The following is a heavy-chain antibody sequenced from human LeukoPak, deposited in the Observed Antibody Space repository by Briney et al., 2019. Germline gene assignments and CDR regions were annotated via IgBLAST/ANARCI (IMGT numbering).Heavy chain of an antibody. Sequence: ASVKVSCKASGYTFTSYDINWVPQATGQGLEWMGWMNPNSGNTGYAQKFQGRVTITRNTSISTAYMELSSLRSEDTAVYYCARNSGSSTNAFDIWGQGTMVTVSS. D-gene: IGHD1-26*01. V-gene: IGHV1-8*03. J-gene: IGHJ3*02. CDR3: ARNSGSSTNAFDI. CDR2: MNPNSGNT. CDR1: GYTFTSYD.